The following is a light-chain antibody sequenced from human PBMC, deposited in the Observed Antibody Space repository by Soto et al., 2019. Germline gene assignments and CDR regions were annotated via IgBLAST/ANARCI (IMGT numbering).Light chain of an antibody. Sequence: DIGFPHSPATLSLSPGERATLSCRASQSVCTYLAWYQQRPGQAPRLLIYDASYRATDIPPRFSASRSGTDFTLTISSLEPEDFAVYYCQQRSSAITFGQGTRLAIK. CDR1: QSVCTY. J-gene: IGKJ5*01. CDR2: DAS. CDR3: QQRSSAIT. V-gene: IGKV3-11*01.